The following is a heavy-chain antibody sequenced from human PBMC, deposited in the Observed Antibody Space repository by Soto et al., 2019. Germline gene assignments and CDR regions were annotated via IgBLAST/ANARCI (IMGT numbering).Heavy chain of an antibody. CDR3: VHFPGACTPVLDY. Sequence: QITLKESGPTLGKPTQTLTLTCTISAFSLSTSGVGVGWVRQPPGKALEWLALIYCDDDKRYSPSLRSRLTTTKGTSRNQAVLRMTNADPVDTATYYCVHFPGACTPVLDYWGQGTLVTVSS. V-gene: IGHV2-5*02. CDR2: IYCDDDK. D-gene: IGHD1-26*01. J-gene: IGHJ4*02. CDR1: AFSLSTSGVG.